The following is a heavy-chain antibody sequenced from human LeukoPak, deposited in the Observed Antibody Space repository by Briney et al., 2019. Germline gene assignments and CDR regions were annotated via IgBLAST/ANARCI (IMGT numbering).Heavy chain of an antibody. D-gene: IGHD3-3*01. CDR3: ARDTYDFWSGYYTGDYMDV. CDR1: GFTFSSYS. J-gene: IGHJ6*03. Sequence: SGGSLRLSCAASGFTFSSYSMNWVRQAPRKGLEWVSSISSSSSYIYYADSVKGRFTISRDNAKNSLYLQMNSLRAEDTAVYYCARDTYDFWSGYYTGDYMDVWGKGTTVTVSS. CDR2: ISSSSSYI. V-gene: IGHV3-21*01.